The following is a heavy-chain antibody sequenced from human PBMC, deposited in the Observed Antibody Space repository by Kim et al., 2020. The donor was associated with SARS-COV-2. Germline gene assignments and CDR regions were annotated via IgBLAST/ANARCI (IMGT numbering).Heavy chain of an antibody. V-gene: IGHV4-39*01. Sequence: PSRKSRVTLSVDTSKNQFTLKLSSVTAADTAVYYCASLDIVVVPAAIFDYWGQGTLVTVSS. CDR3: ASLDIVVVPAAIFDY. D-gene: IGHD2-2*01. J-gene: IGHJ4*02.